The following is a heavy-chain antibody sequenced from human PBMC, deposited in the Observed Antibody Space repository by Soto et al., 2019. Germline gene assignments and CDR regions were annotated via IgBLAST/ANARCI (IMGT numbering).Heavy chain of an antibody. CDR1: GGTFSSYA. J-gene: IGHJ6*02. CDR2: IIPIFGTA. CDR3: ARETGQNWVSNSYGGYGMDV. D-gene: IGHD5-18*01. V-gene: IGHV1-69*13. Sequence: ASVKVSCKASGGTFSSYAISWVRQAPGQGLEWMGGIIPIFGTANYAQKFQGRVTITADESTSTAYMELSSLRSEDTAVYYCARETGQNWVSNSYGGYGMDVWGQGTTVTVSS.